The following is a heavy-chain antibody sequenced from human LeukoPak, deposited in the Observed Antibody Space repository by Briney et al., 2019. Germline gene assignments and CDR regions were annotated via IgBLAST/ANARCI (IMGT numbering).Heavy chain of an antibody. CDR2: ISSSSSYI. CDR3: ARAACGGDCYSPDY. V-gene: IGHV3-21*01. Sequence: GGSLRLSCAASGFTFSHYAMTWVRQAPGKGLEWVSSISSSSSYIYYADSVKGRFTISRDNAKNSLYLQMNSLRAEGTAVYYCARAACGGDCYSPDYWGQGTLVTVSS. D-gene: IGHD2-21*02. CDR1: GFTFSHYA. J-gene: IGHJ4*02.